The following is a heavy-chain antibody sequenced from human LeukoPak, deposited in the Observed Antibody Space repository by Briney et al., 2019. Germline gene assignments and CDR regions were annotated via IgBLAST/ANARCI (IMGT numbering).Heavy chain of an antibody. V-gene: IGHV3-73*01. CDR1: GFTFSGSA. J-gene: IGHJ6*02. Sequence: GGSLRLTGAASGFTFSGSAMHSVRQASGKGLEWVGRSRSKANSYATAYAASVKGRFTISRDDSKNTAYLQMNSLKTEDTAVYYCTRHSGIVVFFKQETAYDMDVWGQGTTVTVSS. D-gene: IGHD1-26*01. CDR3: TRHSGIVVFFKQETAYDMDV. CDR2: SRSKANSYAT.